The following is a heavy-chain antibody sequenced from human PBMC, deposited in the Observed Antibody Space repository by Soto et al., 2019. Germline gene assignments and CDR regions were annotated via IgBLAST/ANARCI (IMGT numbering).Heavy chain of an antibody. D-gene: IGHD3-16*01. CDR3: ARFNPGSHYDYVRGSYYYYYYGMDV. CDR2: IYYSGST. J-gene: IGHJ6*02. V-gene: IGHV4-39*01. Sequence: SETLSLTCTVSGGSISSTSYYWGWIRQPPGKGLEWIGSIYYSGSTNYNPSLKSRVTISVDTSKNQFSLKLSSVTAADTAVYYCARFNPGSHYDYVRGSYYYYYYGMDVWGQGTTVTVSS. CDR1: GGSISSTSYY.